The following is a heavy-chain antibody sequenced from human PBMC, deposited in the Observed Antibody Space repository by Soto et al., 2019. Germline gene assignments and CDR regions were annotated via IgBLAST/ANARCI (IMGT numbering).Heavy chain of an antibody. J-gene: IGHJ6*02. Sequence: PGESLKISCKGSGYSFTSYWISWVRQMPGKGLEWMGRIDPSDSYTNYSPSFQGHVTISADKSISTAYLQWSSLKASDTAMYYCARVLPRGCSGGSCYLAPVVWGQGTTVTVSS. D-gene: IGHD2-15*01. CDR3: ARVLPRGCSGGSCYLAPVV. V-gene: IGHV5-10-1*01. CDR1: GYSFTSYW. CDR2: IDPSDSYT.